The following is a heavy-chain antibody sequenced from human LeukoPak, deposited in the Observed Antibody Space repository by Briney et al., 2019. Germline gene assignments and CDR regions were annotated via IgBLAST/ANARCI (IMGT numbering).Heavy chain of an antibody. CDR2: INPNSGGT. J-gene: IGHJ5*02. CDR3: ARGLIPGTSWFDP. D-gene: IGHD1-1*01. CDR1: GYTFTGYY. V-gene: IGHV1-2*02. Sequence: ASVKVSCKASGYTFTGYYMHWVRQAPGQGLEWMGWINPNSGGTNYAQKFQGRVTMTRDTSISTAYMELSRLRSDDTAVYYCARGLIPGTSWFDPWGQGTLVTVSS.